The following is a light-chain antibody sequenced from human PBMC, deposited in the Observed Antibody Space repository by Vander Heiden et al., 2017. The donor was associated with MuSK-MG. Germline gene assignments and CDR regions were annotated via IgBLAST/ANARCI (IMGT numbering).Light chain of an antibody. Sequence: SALTQPRSVSGSPGQSVTISCTGTSSDVGGYNYVSWYQQHTGKAPKLMIYDGSKRTAGVPDRFSGSKSGNTAALTISGLQAEDEDDYYCGSYAGSVYVFGTGTKVTVL. V-gene: IGLV2-11*01. CDR2: DGS. CDR1: SSDVGGYNY. J-gene: IGLJ1*01. CDR3: GSYAGSVYV.